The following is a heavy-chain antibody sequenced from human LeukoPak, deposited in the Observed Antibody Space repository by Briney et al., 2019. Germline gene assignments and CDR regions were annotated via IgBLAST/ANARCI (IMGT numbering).Heavy chain of an antibody. CDR1: GFTFIDYY. CDR3: ARARYDSSGYPFDY. CDR2: ISTSSSYT. V-gene: IGHV3-11*06. D-gene: IGHD3-22*01. Sequence: GGSLRLSCAASGFTFIDYYMTWIRQAPGKGLEWVSYISTSSSYTNYADSVKGRFTISRDSAKNSLYLQMNSLRAEDTAAYYCARARYDSSGYPFDYWGQGTLVTVPS. J-gene: IGHJ4*02.